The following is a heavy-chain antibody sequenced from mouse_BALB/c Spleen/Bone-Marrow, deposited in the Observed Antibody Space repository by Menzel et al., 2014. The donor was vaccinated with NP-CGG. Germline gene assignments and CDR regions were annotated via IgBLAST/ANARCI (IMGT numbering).Heavy chain of an antibody. CDR2: INPDSRTI. CDR3: ARPDYYGYLSY. V-gene: IGHV4-1*02. Sequence: EVQRVESGGGLVQPGGSLKLSCAASGFDFSRYWMSWVRQAPGKGLEWIGEINPDSRTINYSPSLKDKFIISRDNAKNTLYLRLNKVRSEDTALYYCARPDYYGYLSYWGQGTTLTVSS. J-gene: IGHJ2*01. D-gene: IGHD1-2*01. CDR1: GFDFSRYW.